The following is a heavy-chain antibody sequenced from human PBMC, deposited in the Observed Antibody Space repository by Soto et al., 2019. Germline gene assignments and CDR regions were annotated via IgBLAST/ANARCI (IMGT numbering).Heavy chain of an antibody. CDR1: GYFFNDYH. V-gene: IGHV1-2*02. J-gene: IGHJ5*02. D-gene: IGHD3-3*02. CDR2: INPKNGDT. CDR3: AREAGRSNIAAVLLDP. Sequence: ASVKVSCKTSGYFFNDYHMHWVRKAPGQGLEWMGWINPKNGDTNYAQKLQDRVTMTRDTSISTVYLELSRLTSDDTAVYYCAREAGRSNIAAVLLDPWGEGALVAVSS.